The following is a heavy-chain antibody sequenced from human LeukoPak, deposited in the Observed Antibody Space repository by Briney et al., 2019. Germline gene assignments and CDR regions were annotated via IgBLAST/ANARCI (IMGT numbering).Heavy chain of an antibody. CDR3: ARENSIAPATKNYYYYGMDV. Sequence: GGSLRLSCAASGFTFSSYWMSWVRQAPGKGLEWVANIKQDGSEKYYVDSVKGRFTISRDNAKNSLYLQMNSLKTEDTAVYYCARENSIAPATKNYYYYGMDVWGQGTTVTVSS. CDR2: IKQDGSEK. V-gene: IGHV3-7*03. CDR1: GFTFSSYW. J-gene: IGHJ6*02. D-gene: IGHD6-13*01.